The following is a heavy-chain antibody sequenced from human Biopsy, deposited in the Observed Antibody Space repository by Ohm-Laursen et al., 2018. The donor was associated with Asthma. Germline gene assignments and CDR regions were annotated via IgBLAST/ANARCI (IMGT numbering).Heavy chain of an antibody. CDR1: GFTFSSYA. D-gene: IGHD3-9*01. Sequence: SLRLSCTASGFTFSSYAMSWVRQAPGKGLEWVSAISGSGGSTYYADSVKGRFTISRDNSKNTLYLQMNSLRAEDTAVYYCAKAKRYFDWYWFDPWGQGTLVTVSS. CDR2: ISGSGGST. CDR3: AKAKRYFDWYWFDP. J-gene: IGHJ5*02. V-gene: IGHV3-23*01.